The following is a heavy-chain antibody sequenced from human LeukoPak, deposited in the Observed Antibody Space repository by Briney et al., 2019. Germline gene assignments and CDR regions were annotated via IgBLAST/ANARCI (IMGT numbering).Heavy chain of an antibody. CDR1: GGSISSYY. D-gene: IGHD4-17*01. CDR2: IYYSGST. CDR3: ARHDYGDYVDY. J-gene: IGHJ4*02. Sequence: SETLSLTCTVSGGSISSYYWSWIRQPPGKGLEWIGYIYYSGSTNYNPSLKSRVTISVDTSKNQFSLKLSSATAADTAVYYCARHDYGDYVDYWGQGTLVTVSS. V-gene: IGHV4-59*08.